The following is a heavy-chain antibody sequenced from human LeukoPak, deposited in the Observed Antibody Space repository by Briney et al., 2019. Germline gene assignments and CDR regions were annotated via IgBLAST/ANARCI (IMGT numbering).Heavy chain of an antibody. V-gene: IGHV3-33*01. Sequence: GRSLRLSCAASGFTFSSYGMNWVRQAPGKGLEWVAVIWSDGSNKHYGDSVKGRFTISRDNYKNPLYLQMDSLRVEETAVYYVARGYVGGRSCYLGADYWGQGTLVTVSS. CDR2: IWSDGSNK. CDR1: GFTFSSYG. J-gene: IGHJ4*02. CDR3: ARGYVGGRSCYLGADY. D-gene: IGHD2-15*01.